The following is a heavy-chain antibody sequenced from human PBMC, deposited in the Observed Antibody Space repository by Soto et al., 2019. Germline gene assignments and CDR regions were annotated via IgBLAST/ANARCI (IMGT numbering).Heavy chain of an antibody. V-gene: IGHV4-34*01. Sequence: SETLSLTCAVYGGSFSGYYWSWIRQPPGKGLEWIGEINHSGSTNYNPSLKSRVTISVDTSKNQFSLKLSSVTAADTAVYYCARPLAVTTPSYFDYWGQGTLVTVSS. J-gene: IGHJ4*02. CDR1: GGSFSGYY. D-gene: IGHD6-19*01. CDR2: INHSGST. CDR3: ARPLAVTTPSYFDY.